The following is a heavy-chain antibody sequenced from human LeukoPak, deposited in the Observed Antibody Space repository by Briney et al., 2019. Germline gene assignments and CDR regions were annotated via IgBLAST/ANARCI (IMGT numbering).Heavy chain of an antibody. Sequence: SETLSLTCTVSGGSISSYYWSWIRQPAGKGLEWIGRIYTSGSTNYNPPLKSRVTMSVDTSKNQFSLKLSSVTAADTAVYYCARGRYSSSWYTWFDPWGQGTLVTVSS. CDR3: ARGRYSSSWYTWFDP. J-gene: IGHJ5*02. V-gene: IGHV4-4*07. D-gene: IGHD6-13*01. CDR2: IYTSGST. CDR1: GGSISSYY.